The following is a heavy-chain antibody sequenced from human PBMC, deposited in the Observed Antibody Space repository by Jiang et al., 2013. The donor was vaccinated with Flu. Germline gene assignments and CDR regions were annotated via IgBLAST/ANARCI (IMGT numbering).Heavy chain of an antibody. CDR1: GYTFTSYG. V-gene: IGHV1-18*01. CDR2: ISAYNGNT. D-gene: IGHD7-27*01. CDR3: ARDSPPELGRGRRYYYYYMDV. Sequence: GAEVKKPGASVKVSCKASGYTFTSYGISWVRQAPGQGLEWMGWISAYNGNTNYAQKLQGRVTMTTDTSTSTAYMELRSLRSDDTAVYYCARDSPPELGRGRRYYYYYMDVWGKGTTVTVSS. J-gene: IGHJ6*03.